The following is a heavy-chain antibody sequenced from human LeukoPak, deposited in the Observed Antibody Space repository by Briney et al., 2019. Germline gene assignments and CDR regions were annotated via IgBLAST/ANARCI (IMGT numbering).Heavy chain of an antibody. CDR2: IYYSGST. CDR1: GDSITNSYW. J-gene: IGHJ4*02. V-gene: IGHV4-4*02. CDR3: ARAGGRDFHFDS. D-gene: IGHD5-12*01. Sequence: PSGTLSLTCAVSGDSITNSYWWTWVRPSPGKGLEWVGEIYYSGSTNYNPSLKSRVTMSVDKSKNQFSLKLSSVTAADTAFYYCARAGGRDFHFDSWGQGTLVTVSS.